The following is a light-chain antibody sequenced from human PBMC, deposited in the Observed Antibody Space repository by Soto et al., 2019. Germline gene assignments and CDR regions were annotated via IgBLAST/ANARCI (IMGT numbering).Light chain of an antibody. J-gene: IGKJ4*01. CDR3: QQYDNLPPRLT. CDR2: DAS. CDR1: QDISNY. V-gene: IGKV1-33*01. Sequence: DIQMTQSPSSLSASVGDRVTITCQASQDISNYLNWYQQKPGKAPKLLIYDASNLEKGVPSRFSGSRSGTDFTFTISSLQPEDIATYYCQQYDNLPPRLTFGGGTKVEIK.